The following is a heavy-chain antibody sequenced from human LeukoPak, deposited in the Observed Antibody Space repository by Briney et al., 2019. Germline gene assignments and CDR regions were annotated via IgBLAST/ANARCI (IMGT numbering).Heavy chain of an antibody. V-gene: IGHV3-48*03. CDR3: ASTYSSVSYSFDY. J-gene: IGHJ4*02. D-gene: IGHD6-19*01. CDR1: GFTFSSYE. CDR2: ISSSGSTT. Sequence: GGSLRLSCAASGFTFSSYEMNCVRQAAGKGLEWVSYISSSGSTTYYADSVKGPFTNSRDNTNNSMYRPMYSPRTQDTAVYYCASTYSSVSYSFDYWGQGTLVTVSS.